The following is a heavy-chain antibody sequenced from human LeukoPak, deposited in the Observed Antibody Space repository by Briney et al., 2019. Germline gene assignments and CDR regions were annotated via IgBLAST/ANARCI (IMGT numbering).Heavy chain of an antibody. CDR1: GFTFSSYG. Sequence: GGSLRLSCAASGFTFSSYGMHWVRQAPGKGLEWVAVISYDGSNKYYADSVKGRFTISRDSSKNTLYLQMSSLRADDTAVYYCAKGARYSGSYLNWFDPWGQGTLVTVSS. CDR2: ISYDGSNK. J-gene: IGHJ5*02. V-gene: IGHV3-30*18. CDR3: AKGARYSGSYLNWFDP. D-gene: IGHD1-26*01.